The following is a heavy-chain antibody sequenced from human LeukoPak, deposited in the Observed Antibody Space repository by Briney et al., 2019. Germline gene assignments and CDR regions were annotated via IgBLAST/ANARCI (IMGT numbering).Heavy chain of an antibody. J-gene: IGHJ4*02. Sequence: PGESLRLSCAASGFTFSNFAMSWVRQAPGKGLEWVSAISGSGDTTYYADSVMGRFTISRDSSKNTLFLQMNSLRAEDAAIYYCAKHRSEVAMAALNYWGQGTLVTVSS. CDR1: GFTFSNFA. CDR3: AKHRSEVAMAALNY. V-gene: IGHV3-23*01. D-gene: IGHD5-24*01. CDR2: ISGSGDTT.